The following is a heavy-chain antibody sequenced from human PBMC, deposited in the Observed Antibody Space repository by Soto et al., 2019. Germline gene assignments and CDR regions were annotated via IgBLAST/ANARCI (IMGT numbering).Heavy chain of an antibody. J-gene: IGHJ4*02. D-gene: IGHD4-17*01. CDR1: AGSISGYY. CDR2: IYYNGHT. CDR3: ARRYGDYGLDY. Sequence: SETLSITCTVSAGSISGYYWTWIRQPPGKGLEWIGNIYYNGHTDYSPSLRNRVIISLDTSKGQFSLRLSSVTAADTAVYYCARRYGDYGLDYWGQGTLVTVS. V-gene: IGHV4-59*01.